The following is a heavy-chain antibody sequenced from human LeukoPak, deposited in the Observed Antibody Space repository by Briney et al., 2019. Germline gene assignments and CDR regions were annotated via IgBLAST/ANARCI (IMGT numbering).Heavy chain of an antibody. J-gene: IGHJ5*02. CDR1: GYRFTDSY. Sequence: ASVKVSCKASGYRFTDSYMHWVRQAPGQGFEWMGWINPSTGDTKYAKMFQGRVTLTTGASINTAYMELSGLRPADTAVYFCVSAYDQWGQGTQVTVSS. CDR2: INPSTGDT. V-gene: IGHV1-2*02. CDR3: VSAYDQ.